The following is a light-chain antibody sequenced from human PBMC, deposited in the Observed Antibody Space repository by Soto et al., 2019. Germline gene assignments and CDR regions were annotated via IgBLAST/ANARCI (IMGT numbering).Light chain of an antibody. V-gene: IGKV1-39*01. CDR2: AAF. J-gene: IGKJ5*01. CDR1: QSISSY. Sequence: DIQMTQTPSSLSASVGDRVTITCRASQSISSYLNWYQPKPGKAPKLLIYAAFSLQSGVPSRFSGSGSGTDFTLTISSLQPEDFATYYCQQSYSTPPTFGQGTRLEI. CDR3: QQSYSTPPT.